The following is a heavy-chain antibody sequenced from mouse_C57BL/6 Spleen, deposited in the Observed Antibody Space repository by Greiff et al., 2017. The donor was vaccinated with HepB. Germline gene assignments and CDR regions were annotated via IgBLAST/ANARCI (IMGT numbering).Heavy chain of an antibody. Sequence: EVQLQQSGTVLARPGASVKMSCKTSGYTFTSYWMHWVKQRPGQGLEWIGAIYPGNSDTSYNQKFKGKAKLTAVTSASTAYMELSSLTNEDSAVYYCTRDYDDHGDYFDYWGQGTTLTVSS. D-gene: IGHD1-1*01. CDR3: TRDYDDHGDYFDY. CDR1: GYTFTSYW. J-gene: IGHJ2*01. V-gene: IGHV1-5*01. CDR2: IYPGNSDT.